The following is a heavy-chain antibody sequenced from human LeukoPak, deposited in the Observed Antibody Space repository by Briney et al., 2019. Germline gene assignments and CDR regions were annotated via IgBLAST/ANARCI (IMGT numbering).Heavy chain of an antibody. D-gene: IGHD3-3*01. CDR1: GGSISSYY. V-gene: IGHV4-59*01. Sequence: SETLSLTCTVSGGSISSYYWSWIRQPPGQGLEWIGNIFHTGSTNYSPSLRSRVTISLDTSKNQFSLRLSSVTAADTAVYYCAKADASYDFWSGYPSYFDSWGQGTLVTVSS. CDR2: IFHTGST. J-gene: IGHJ4*02. CDR3: AKADASYDFWSGYPSYFDS.